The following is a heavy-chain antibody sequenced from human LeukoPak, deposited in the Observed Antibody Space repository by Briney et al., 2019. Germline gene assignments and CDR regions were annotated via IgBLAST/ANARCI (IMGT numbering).Heavy chain of an antibody. CDR1: GFTFSSYA. J-gene: IGHJ3*02. D-gene: IGHD3-22*01. CDR2: ISGSGGST. Sequence: PGGSLRLSCAASGFTFSSYAMSWVRQAPGKGLEWVSAISGSGGSTYYADSVKGRFTISRDNSKNTLYLQMNSLRAEDTAVYYCAKGASLPITMIVVVIADAFDIWGQGTMVTVSS. V-gene: IGHV3-23*01. CDR3: AKGASLPITMIVVVIADAFDI.